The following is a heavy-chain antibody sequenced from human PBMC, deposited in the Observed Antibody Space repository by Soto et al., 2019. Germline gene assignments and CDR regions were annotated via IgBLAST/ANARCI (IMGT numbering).Heavy chain of an antibody. V-gene: IGHV3-33*01. Sequence: GGSLRLSCEASGFTFYTYSMHWVRQPPGKGLEWLAAIWYDGTQKYYADSVKGRFIISRDNSKKTLYLEMNSLRAEDTAVYYCARAGGTTVTGLWHFDSWGQGTLVTASS. CDR2: IWYDGTQK. CDR3: ARAGGTTVTGLWHFDS. CDR1: GFTFYTYS. J-gene: IGHJ4*02. D-gene: IGHD4-17*01.